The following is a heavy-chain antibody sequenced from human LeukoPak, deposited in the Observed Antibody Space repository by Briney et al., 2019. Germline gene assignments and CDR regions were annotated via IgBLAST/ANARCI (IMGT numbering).Heavy chain of an antibody. D-gene: IGHD6-19*01. V-gene: IGHV4-59*12. CDR2: IYYSGTT. J-gene: IGHJ4*02. CDR3: ARDMAVAGKNVFDY. Sequence: SETLSLTCTVSGGSISSYYWSWIRQPPGKGLEWIGYIYYSGTTNYNPSLKSRVTMSVDTSKNQFSLKLSSVTAADTAVYYCARDMAVAGKNVFDYWGQGTLVTVSS. CDR1: GGSISSYY.